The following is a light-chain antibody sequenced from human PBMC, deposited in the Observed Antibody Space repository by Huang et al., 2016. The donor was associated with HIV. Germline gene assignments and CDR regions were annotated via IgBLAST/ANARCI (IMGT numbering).Light chain of an antibody. Sequence: EIVMTQSPATLSVSPGERATLSCRASQSVSSNLAWYQQKPGPAPRLLIYGASTRATGIPARFSGSGSGTEFTLTISSLQSEDFAVYYCQQYNNWPFTFGPGTKVDTK. J-gene: IGKJ3*01. CDR2: GAS. V-gene: IGKV3-15*01. CDR1: QSVSSN. CDR3: QQYNNWPFT.